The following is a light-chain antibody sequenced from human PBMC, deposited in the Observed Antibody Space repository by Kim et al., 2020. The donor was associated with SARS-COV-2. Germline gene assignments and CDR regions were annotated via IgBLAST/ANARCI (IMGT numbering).Light chain of an antibody. CDR3: QQYDNWVT. V-gene: IGKV3-15*01. Sequence: LAVSPGERATLSCRASQSVSSKLGWYQQKPGQAPRLLIYGASTRATGVPARFSGSGSGTEFTLTISSLQSEDFAVYYCQQYDNWVTFGGGTKLEI. J-gene: IGKJ4*01. CDR1: QSVSSK. CDR2: GAS.